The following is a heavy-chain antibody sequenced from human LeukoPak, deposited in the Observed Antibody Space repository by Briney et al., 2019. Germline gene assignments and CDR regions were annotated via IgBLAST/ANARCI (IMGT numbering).Heavy chain of an antibody. D-gene: IGHD5-18*01. CDR2: ISYDGSNK. CDR3: AREGYSYAQGYFDY. CDR1: GFTFSSYN. Sequence: GGSLRLSCAASGFTFSSYNMNWVRQAPGKGLEWVAVISYDGSNKYYADSVKGRFTISRDNSKNTLYLQMNSLRAEDTAVYYCAREGYSYAQGYFDYWGQGTLVTVSS. J-gene: IGHJ4*02. V-gene: IGHV3-30*03.